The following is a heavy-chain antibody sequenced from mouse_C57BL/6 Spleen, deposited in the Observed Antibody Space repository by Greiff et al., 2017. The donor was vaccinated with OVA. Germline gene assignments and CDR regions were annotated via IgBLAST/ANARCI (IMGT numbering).Heavy chain of an antibody. CDR3: ARPVYYYGSSYSMDY. D-gene: IGHD1-1*01. CDR2: IHPNSGST. Sequence: QVQLQQPGAELVKPGASVKLSCKASGYTFTSYWMHWVKQRPGQGLEWIGMIHPNSGSTNYNEKFKSKATLTVDKSSSTAYMQLSSLTSEDSAVYDCARPVYYYGSSYSMDYGGQGTSVTVSS. V-gene: IGHV1-64*01. CDR1: GYTFTSYW. J-gene: IGHJ4*01.